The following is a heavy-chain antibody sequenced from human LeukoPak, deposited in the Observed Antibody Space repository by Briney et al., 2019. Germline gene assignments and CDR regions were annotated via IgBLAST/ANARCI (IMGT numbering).Heavy chain of an antibody. J-gene: IGHJ4*02. CDR3: AKDSYRYYYDTSGYHYDY. D-gene: IGHD3-22*01. Sequence: GGSLRLSCAASGFTFSSYGMNWVRQAPGKGLEWVSGISGGGGSTYYADSVKGRFTIPRDNSKNTLYLQMNSLRAEDTAVYYCAKDSYRYYYDTSGYHYDYWGQGTVVTVSS. V-gene: IGHV3-23*01. CDR1: GFTFSSYG. CDR2: ISGGGGST.